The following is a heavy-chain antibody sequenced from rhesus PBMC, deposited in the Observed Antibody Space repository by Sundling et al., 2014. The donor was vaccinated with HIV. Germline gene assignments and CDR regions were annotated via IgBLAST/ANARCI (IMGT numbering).Heavy chain of an antibody. V-gene: IGHV3-103*01. J-gene: IGHJ4*01. CDR2: INNNGEDT. CDR3: AKGYSNWGYFDY. CDR1: GFTFSNYG. D-gene: IGHD1-44*02. Sequence: EVELVEAGGGLVQPGGSLKLSCAASGFTFSNYGMSWVRQAPGKGLEWVSTINNNGEDTYYADSVKGRFTISTDNAKNTLSLQMNSLKTEDTAVYYCAKGYSNWGYFDYWGQGVLVTVSS.